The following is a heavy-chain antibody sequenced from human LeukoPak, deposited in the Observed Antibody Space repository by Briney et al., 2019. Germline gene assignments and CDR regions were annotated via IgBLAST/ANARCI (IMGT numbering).Heavy chain of an antibody. J-gene: IGHJ3*02. D-gene: IGHD3-22*01. V-gene: IGHV4-59*01. Sequence: TSETLSLTCTVSGGSISSYYWSGIRQPPGKGLEWIGYIYYSGSTNCNPSLKSRVTISVDTSKNQFSLKLSSVTAADTAVYYCARPYYDSSGYHDAFDIWGQGTMVTVSS. CDR3: ARPYYDSSGYHDAFDI. CDR1: GGSISSYY. CDR2: IYYSGST.